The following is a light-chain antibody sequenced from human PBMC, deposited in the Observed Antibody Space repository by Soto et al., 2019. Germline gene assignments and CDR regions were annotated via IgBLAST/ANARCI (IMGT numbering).Light chain of an antibody. J-gene: IGKJ1*01. Sequence: ETVMTQSPATLSVSPGDTATLSCRASQRVSNHFAWYQQKPGQAPRLLIYAASTRAAGVPVRFSGSGSETEFTLTIRSLQSEDFALYYCQQYNNWPRTFGQGTKVDIK. CDR3: QQYNNWPRT. V-gene: IGKV3-15*01. CDR1: QRVSNH. CDR2: AAS.